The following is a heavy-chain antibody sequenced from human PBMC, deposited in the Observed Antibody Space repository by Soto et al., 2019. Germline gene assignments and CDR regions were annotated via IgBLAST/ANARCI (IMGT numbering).Heavy chain of an antibody. CDR3: ARGGPEGELLDY. CDR1: GFIFNRYG. CDR2: IWYDGSNK. J-gene: IGHJ4*02. Sequence: QVQLVESGGGVVQPGRSLRLSCAASGFIFNRYGMHWVRQVPGKGLEWVADIWYDGSNKYYADSVKGRFTISRDNSKNTLYLQMNSLRAEDTAVYYCARGGPEGELLDYWGQGTLVTVSS. V-gene: IGHV3-33*01. D-gene: IGHD1-26*01.